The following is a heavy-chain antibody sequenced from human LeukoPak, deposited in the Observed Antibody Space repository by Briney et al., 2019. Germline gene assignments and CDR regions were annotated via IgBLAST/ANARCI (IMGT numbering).Heavy chain of an antibody. CDR2: ISYDGSNK. J-gene: IGHJ6*02. D-gene: IGHD3-10*01. Sequence: GGSLRLSCAASGFTFSSYAMLWLRQAPGKGLEWVAVISYDGSNKYYADSVKGRVTISRDNSKNTLYLQMNSLRAEDTAVYYCARDRDGSYYGMDVWGQGTTVTVSS. CDR3: ARDRDGSYYGMDV. V-gene: IGHV3-30*04. CDR1: GFTFSSYA.